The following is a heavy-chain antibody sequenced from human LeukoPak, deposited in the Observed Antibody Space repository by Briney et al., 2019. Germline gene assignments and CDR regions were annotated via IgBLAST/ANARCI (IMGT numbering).Heavy chain of an antibody. CDR3: ARDDPDGYYFDY. V-gene: IGHV1-2*02. Sequence: WINPNSGGTNYAQKFQGRVTMTRDTSISTAYMELSRLRSDDTAVYYCARDDPDGYYFDYWGQGTLVTVSS. J-gene: IGHJ4*02. D-gene: IGHD3-10*01. CDR2: INPNSGGT.